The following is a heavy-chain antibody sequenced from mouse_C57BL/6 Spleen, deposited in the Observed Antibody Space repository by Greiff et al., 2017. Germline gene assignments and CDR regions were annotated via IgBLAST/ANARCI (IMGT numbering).Heavy chain of an antibody. CDR2: IDPSDNYT. V-gene: IGHV1-69*01. CDR3: ANGNSPYWYFDV. Sequence: VQLQQPGAELVMPGASVQLSCKASGYTITRYWMHWVKQRPGHGLEWIGEIDPSDNYTNYNQKFKCKSTVTVDKSSITAYMQLSSLTSADAAVYYCANGNSPYWYFDVWGTGTTVTVSS. CDR1: GYTITRYW. J-gene: IGHJ1*03. D-gene: IGHD2-1*01.